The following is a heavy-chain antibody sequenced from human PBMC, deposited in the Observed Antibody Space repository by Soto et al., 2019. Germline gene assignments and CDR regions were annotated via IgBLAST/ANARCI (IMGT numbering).Heavy chain of an antibody. CDR1: GGSISSYY. V-gene: IGHV4-59*01. CDR2: IYYSGST. J-gene: IGHJ4*02. Sequence: SETLSLTCTVSGGSISSYYWSWIRQPPGKGLEWIGYIYYSGSTNYNPSLKSRVTISVDTSKNQFSLKLSSVTAADTAVYYCAGSTVTGIPYFDYWGQGTLVTVSS. CDR3: AGSTVTGIPYFDY. D-gene: IGHD4-17*01.